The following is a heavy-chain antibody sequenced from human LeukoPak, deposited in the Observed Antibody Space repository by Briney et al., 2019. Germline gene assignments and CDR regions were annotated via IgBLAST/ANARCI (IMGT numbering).Heavy chain of an antibody. J-gene: IGHJ6*02. D-gene: IGHD1-14*01. CDR2: INHSGST. CDR3: ARDNIDYYGMDV. Sequence: SETLSLTCAVYGGSFSGYYWSWIHQPPGKGLEWIGEINHSGSTNYNPSLKSRVTISVDTSKNQFSLKLSSVTAADTAVYYCARDNIDYYGMDVWGQGTTVTVSS. CDR1: GGSFSGYY. V-gene: IGHV4-34*01.